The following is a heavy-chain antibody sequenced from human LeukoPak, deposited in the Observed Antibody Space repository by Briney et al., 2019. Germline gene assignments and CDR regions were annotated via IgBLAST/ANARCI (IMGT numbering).Heavy chain of an antibody. CDR1: GYSFTSYW. CDR3: ARLSGLVRGVVDAFDI. Sequence: GESLKISCKGSGYSFTSYWIGWVRQMPGKGLEWMGIIYPGDSDTRYSPSFQGQVTISADKSISTAYLQWSSLKASDTAKYYCARLSGLVRGVVDAFDIWGQGTMVTVSS. V-gene: IGHV5-51*01. CDR2: IYPGDSDT. D-gene: IGHD3-10*01. J-gene: IGHJ3*02.